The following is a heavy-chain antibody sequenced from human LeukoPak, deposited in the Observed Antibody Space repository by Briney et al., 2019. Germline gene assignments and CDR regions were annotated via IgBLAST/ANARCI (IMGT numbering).Heavy chain of an antibody. V-gene: IGHV4-39*01. J-gene: IGHJ3*02. CDR1: GGSISGSSHY. D-gene: IGHD6-13*01. Sequence: PSETLSLTCTVSGGSISGSSHYWGWIRQPPGKGLEWIGSIYYRGSTYYNLSLKSRVTIYVDTSKNQFSLKMSSVTAADTAVYYCARHGGTGYSSSWWYAFDIWGQGTMVTVSS. CDR3: ARHGGTGYSSSWWYAFDI. CDR2: IYYRGST.